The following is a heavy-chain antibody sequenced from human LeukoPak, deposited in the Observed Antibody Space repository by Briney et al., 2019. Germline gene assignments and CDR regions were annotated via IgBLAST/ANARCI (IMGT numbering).Heavy chain of an antibody. CDR3: ARGYCSGGSCYEFDY. V-gene: IGHV4-59*01. D-gene: IGHD2-15*01. CDR1: GGSISNYY. CDR2: IYYSGST. J-gene: IGHJ4*02. Sequence: PSETLSLTCTVSGGSISNYYWSWIRQPPGKGLEWIGYIYYSGSTNYNPSLKSQVTISVDTSKNQFSLKPSSVTAADTAVYYCARGYCSGGSCYEFDYWGQGTLVTVSS.